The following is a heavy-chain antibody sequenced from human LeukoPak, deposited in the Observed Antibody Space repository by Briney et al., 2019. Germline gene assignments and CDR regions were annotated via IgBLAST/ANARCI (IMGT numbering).Heavy chain of an antibody. CDR3: ARDDIAARPFDP. Sequence: ASVKVFCKASGYTFTSYDINWVRQATGQGLEWMGWMNPNSGNTGYAQKFQGRVTMTRNTSISTAYMELSSLRSEDTAVYYCARDDIAARPFDPWGQGTLVTVSS. CDR2: MNPNSGNT. D-gene: IGHD6-6*01. V-gene: IGHV1-8*01. J-gene: IGHJ5*02. CDR1: GYTFTSYD.